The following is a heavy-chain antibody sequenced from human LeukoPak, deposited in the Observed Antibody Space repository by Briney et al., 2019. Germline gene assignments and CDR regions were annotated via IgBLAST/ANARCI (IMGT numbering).Heavy chain of an antibody. CDR1: GGSISSGDYY. J-gene: IGHJ5*02. V-gene: IGHV4-30-4*01. Sequence: PSETLSLTCTVSGGSISSGDYYWSWIRQPPGKGLEWIGYIYYSGSTYYNPSLKSRVTISVDTSKNQFSLKLSSVTAADTAVYYCARAIVVVPAAMMPWFDPWGQGTLVTVSS. D-gene: IGHD2-2*01. CDR2: IYYSGST. CDR3: ARAIVVVPAAMMPWFDP.